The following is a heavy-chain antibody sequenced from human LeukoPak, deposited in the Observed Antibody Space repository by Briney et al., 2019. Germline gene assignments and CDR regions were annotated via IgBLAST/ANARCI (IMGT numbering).Heavy chain of an antibody. CDR1: GFTFSSYA. J-gene: IGHJ4*02. V-gene: IGHV3-30-3*01. Sequence: PGGSLRLSCAASGFTFSSYAMHWVRQAPGKGLEWVAVISYDGSNKYYADSVKGRFTISRDNSKNTLYLQMNSLRAEDTAVYYCARECSGGSCYSAAGWHYFDYWGQGTLVTVSS. CDR2: ISYDGSNK. CDR3: ARECSGGSCYSAAGWHYFDY. D-gene: IGHD2-15*01.